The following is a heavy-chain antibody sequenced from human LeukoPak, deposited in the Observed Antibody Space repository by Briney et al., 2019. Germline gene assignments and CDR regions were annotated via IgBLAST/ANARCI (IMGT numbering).Heavy chain of an antibody. V-gene: IGHV5-51*01. J-gene: IGHJ4*02. D-gene: IGHD2-15*01. CDR2: IYPGDSDT. CDR3: ARLRLERIRHLDY. Sequence: GESLKISCKGSGYSFTSYWIGWVRQMPGKGLEWMGIIYPGDSDTRYSLSFQGQVPISADKSISTPYLQWSSLKASDTAMYYCARLRLERIRHLDYWGQGTLVTVSS. CDR1: GYSFTSYW.